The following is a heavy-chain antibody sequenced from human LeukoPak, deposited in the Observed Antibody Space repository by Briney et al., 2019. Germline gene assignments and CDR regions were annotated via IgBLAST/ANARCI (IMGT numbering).Heavy chain of an antibody. V-gene: IGHV1-69*05. D-gene: IGHD3-22*01. J-gene: IGHJ5*02. Sequence: ASVKVSCKASGGTFSSHAISWVRQAPGQGLEWMGGIIPIFGTANYAQKFQGRVTITTDESTSTAYMELSSLRSEDTAVYYCARGWGYYDSSGYYPNWFDPWGQGTLVTVSS. CDR1: GGTFSSHA. CDR3: ARGWGYYDSSGYYPNWFDP. CDR2: IIPIFGTA.